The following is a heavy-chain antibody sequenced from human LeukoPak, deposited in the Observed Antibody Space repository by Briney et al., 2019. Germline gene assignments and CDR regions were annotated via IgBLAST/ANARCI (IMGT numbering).Heavy chain of an antibody. CDR2: IKQDGSEK. V-gene: IGHV3-7*04. CDR3: ARRHHFGFLDS. CDR1: GVMFPSYW. Sequence: GGSLILSCAASGVMFPSYWMTWVRQAPGKGLEWVANIKQDGSEKYYVDSVKGRFTISRDNAKNSVYLQMNSLRAEDTAVYYCARRHHFGFLDSWGQGTLVTVSS. D-gene: IGHD3-10*01. J-gene: IGHJ4*02.